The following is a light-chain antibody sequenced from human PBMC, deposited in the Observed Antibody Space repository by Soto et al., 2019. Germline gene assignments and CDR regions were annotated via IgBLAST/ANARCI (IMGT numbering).Light chain of an antibody. CDR2: KNN. V-gene: IGLV1-44*01. CDR1: TSNIGSND. CDR3: AAWEASLHGVA. J-gene: IGLJ3*02. Sequence: QSVLTQPPAASGTPGQRVTLSCYGSTSNIGSNDVNWYQQLRGTAPKLLIYKNNQRPSGVTDRFSGYKFGSSASLAISGLQSEYEAEYHCAAWEASLHGVAFGGGTKLTVL.